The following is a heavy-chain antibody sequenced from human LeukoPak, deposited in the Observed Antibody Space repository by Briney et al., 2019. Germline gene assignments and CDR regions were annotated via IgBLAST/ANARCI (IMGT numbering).Heavy chain of an antibody. CDR1: GFTVSNNY. CDR2: IYSGGST. V-gene: IGHV3-66*01. CDR3: ARGLRYSTGWAYGDY. Sequence: GGSLRLSCAASGFTVSNNYMTWVRQAPGKGLEWVSVIYSGGSTYYADSVKGRFTISRDNSKNTVYLQMNTLRAEDTAVYYCARGLRYSTGWAYGDYWGQGILVTVSS. J-gene: IGHJ4*02. D-gene: IGHD6-19*01.